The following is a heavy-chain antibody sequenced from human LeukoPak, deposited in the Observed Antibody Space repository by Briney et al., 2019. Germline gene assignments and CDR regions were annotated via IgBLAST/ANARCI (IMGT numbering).Heavy chain of an antibody. Sequence: PSETLSLTCTVSGDSITNSRYYWGWIRQPPGKGLEWIGSIYYSGSTYYNPSLKSRVTISVDTSKNQFSLKLNSVTAADTAVYYCARHERYCSSTSCYRIPSFDYWGQGTLVTVSS. CDR2: IYYSGST. CDR1: GDSITNSRYY. CDR3: ARHERYCSSTSCYRIPSFDY. V-gene: IGHV4-39*01. D-gene: IGHD2-2*02. J-gene: IGHJ4*02.